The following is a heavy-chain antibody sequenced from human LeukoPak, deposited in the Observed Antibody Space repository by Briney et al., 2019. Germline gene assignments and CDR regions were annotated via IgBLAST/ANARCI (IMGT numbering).Heavy chain of an antibody. CDR2: ISGSGGST. V-gene: IGHV3-23*01. CDR3: AKGKLYYYDEFDY. Sequence: SGGSLRLSCAASGFTFSSYAMSWVRQAPGKGLEWVSAISGSGGSTYYADSVKGRFTISRDNSKNTLYLQMNSLRAEDTAVYYCAKGKLYYYDEFDYWGQGTLVTVSS. J-gene: IGHJ4*02. D-gene: IGHD3-22*01. CDR1: GFTFSSYA.